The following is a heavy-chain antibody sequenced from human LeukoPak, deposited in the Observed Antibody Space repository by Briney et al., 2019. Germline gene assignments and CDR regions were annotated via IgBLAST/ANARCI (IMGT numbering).Heavy chain of an antibody. V-gene: IGHV3-23*01. CDR3: AKKGDYYDSSDYRLDY. J-gene: IGHJ4*02. Sequence: GGSLRLSCAASGFTFSSYAMSWVRQAPGKGLEWVSAISGSGGSTYYADSVKGRFTISRDNSKNTLYLQMNSLRAEDTAVYYCAKKGDYYDSSDYRLDYWGQGTLVTVSS. CDR1: GFTFSSYA. D-gene: IGHD3-22*01. CDR2: ISGSGGST.